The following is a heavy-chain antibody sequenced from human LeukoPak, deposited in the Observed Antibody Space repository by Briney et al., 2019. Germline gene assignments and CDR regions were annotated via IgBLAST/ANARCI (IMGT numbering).Heavy chain of an antibody. CDR2: INPSGGST. Sequence: ASVKVSCKASGYTFTSYYMHWVRQGPGQGLEWMGIINPSGGSTSYAQKFQGGVTMTRDTSTSTVYMELSSLRSEDTAVYYCARDRGRFLEWLLPTGFDYWGQGTLVTVSS. V-gene: IGHV1-46*01. D-gene: IGHD3-3*01. J-gene: IGHJ4*02. CDR3: ARDRGRFLEWLLPTGFDY. CDR1: GYTFTSYY.